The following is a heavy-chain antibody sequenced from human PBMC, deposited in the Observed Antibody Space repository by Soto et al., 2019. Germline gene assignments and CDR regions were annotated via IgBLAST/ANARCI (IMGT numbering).Heavy chain of an antibody. CDR3: ARAHEVAWFDS. J-gene: IGHJ5*01. CDR1: GFSFSSYT. CDR2: ITNRGTHT. D-gene: IGHD2-15*01. V-gene: IGHV3-21*06. Sequence: GGSLRLSCTASGFSFSSYTMNWVRQAPGKGLQWVASITNRGTHTYSADSVKGRFTISRDNDKNSLYLQMNNLRAEDTATYYCARAHEVAWFDSWGLGTRVTVSS.